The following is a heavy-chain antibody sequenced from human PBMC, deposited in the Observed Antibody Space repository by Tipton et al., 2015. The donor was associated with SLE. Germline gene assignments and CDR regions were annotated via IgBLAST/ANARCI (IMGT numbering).Heavy chain of an antibody. D-gene: IGHD6-19*01. V-gene: IGHV4-39*01. CDR2: IYYSGST. CDR1: GGSISSYY. Sequence: TLSLTCTVSGGSISSYYWGWIRQPPGKGLEWIGSIYYSGSTYYNPSLKSRVSISVDTSKNQFSLKLSSVTAADTAVYYCARIGQWLIQGYFDLWGRGTLVTVSS. J-gene: IGHJ2*01. CDR3: ARIGQWLIQGYFDL.